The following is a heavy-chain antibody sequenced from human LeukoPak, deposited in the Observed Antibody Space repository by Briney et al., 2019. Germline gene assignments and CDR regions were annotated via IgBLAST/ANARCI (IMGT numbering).Heavy chain of an antibody. CDR3: ARVVDTMVQGVPTY. V-gene: IGHV4-39*07. D-gene: IGHD3-10*01. Sequence: SETLSLTCTVSGGSISSSSYYWGWIRQPPGKGLEWIGSIYYSGSTYYNPSLKSRVTISVDTSKNQFSLKLSSVTAADTAVYYCARVVDTMVQGVPTYWGQGTLVTVSS. CDR1: GGSISSSSYY. J-gene: IGHJ4*02. CDR2: IYYSGST.